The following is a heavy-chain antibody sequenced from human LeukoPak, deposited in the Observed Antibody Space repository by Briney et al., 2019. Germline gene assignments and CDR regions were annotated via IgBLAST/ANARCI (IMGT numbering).Heavy chain of an antibody. V-gene: IGHV3-21*01. CDR1: GFTFSSYS. CDR3: ARLVRGYYYGSGSYYNFLGYYYYGMDV. D-gene: IGHD3-10*01. J-gene: IGHJ6*02. Sequence: GGPLRLSCAASGFTFSSYSMNWVRQAPGKGLEWVSSISSSSYIYYADSVKGRFTISRDNAKNSLYLQMNSLRAEDTAVYYCARLVRGYYYGSGSYYNFLGYYYYGMDVWGQGTTVTVSS. CDR2: ISSSSYI.